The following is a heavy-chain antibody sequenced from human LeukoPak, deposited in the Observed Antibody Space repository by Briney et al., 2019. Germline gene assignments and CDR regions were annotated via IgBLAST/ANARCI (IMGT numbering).Heavy chain of an antibody. Sequence: GGSLRLSCAASGFTFSSYDMHWVRQATGKGLEWVSAIGTAGDTYYPGSVKGRFTISGENAKNSLYLQMNSLRAGDTAVYYCARRVEDGYNSYYFDYWGQGTLVTVSS. CDR3: ARRVEDGYNSYYFDY. V-gene: IGHV3-13*01. CDR2: IGTAGDT. D-gene: IGHD5-24*01. J-gene: IGHJ4*02. CDR1: GFTFSSYD.